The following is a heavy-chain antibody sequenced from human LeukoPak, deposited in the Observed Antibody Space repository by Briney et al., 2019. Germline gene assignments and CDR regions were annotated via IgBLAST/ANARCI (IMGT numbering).Heavy chain of an antibody. Sequence: GGSLRLSCAASGFTFSSYEMNWVRQAPGKGLEWVSYISSSGSTIYYADSVKGRFTISRDNAKNSLYLQMNSLRAEDTAVYYCAGDCKLWFGELLSLYYYYGMDVWGKGTTVTVSS. CDR2: ISSSGSTI. D-gene: IGHD3-10*01. CDR1: GFTFSSYE. V-gene: IGHV3-48*03. J-gene: IGHJ6*04. CDR3: AGDCKLWFGELLSLYYYYGMDV.